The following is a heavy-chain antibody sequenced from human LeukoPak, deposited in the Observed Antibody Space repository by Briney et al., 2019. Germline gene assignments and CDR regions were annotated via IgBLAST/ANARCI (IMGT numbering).Heavy chain of an antibody. CDR1: GFTFSSYG. D-gene: IGHD6-19*01. J-gene: IGHJ4*02. CDR2: IWYDGGNQ. CDR3: ARGRGIAVSGTDY. V-gene: IGHV3-33*01. Sequence: GGSLRLSCAASGFTFSSYGMHWVRQAPGKGLEWVAVIWYDGGNQYYADSVKGRFTIFRDNTKNTLYLQMNSLRAEDTAVYYCARGRGIAVSGTDYWGQGTLVTVSS.